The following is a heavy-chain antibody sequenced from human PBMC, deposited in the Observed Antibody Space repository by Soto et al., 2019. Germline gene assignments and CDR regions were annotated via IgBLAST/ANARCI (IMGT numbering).Heavy chain of an antibody. V-gene: IGHV3-23*01. CDR1: GFTFSTYA. CDR2: ISASGGST. CDR3: AGAYWSYHMDV. Sequence: PGGSLRLSCVASGFTFSTYAMTWVRQAPGKGLEWVSCISASGGSTYYADSVKGRFTISRENSKNTLYLQMNSLRAEDTAVYYCAGAYWSYHMDVWGKGTTVTVSS. J-gene: IGHJ6*03. D-gene: IGHD3-16*01.